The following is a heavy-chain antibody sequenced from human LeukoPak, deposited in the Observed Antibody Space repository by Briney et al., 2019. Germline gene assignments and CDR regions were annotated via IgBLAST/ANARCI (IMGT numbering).Heavy chain of an antibody. CDR3: AKTPDYYGSGSSSYIDC. CDR1: GFTFSSYA. V-gene: IGHV3-23*01. D-gene: IGHD3-10*01. J-gene: IGHJ4*02. Sequence: GGSLRLSCAASGFTFSSYAMSWVRQAPGKGLEWVSAISGSGGGTYYANSVKGRFTISRDNSRDTLYPQMNSLRAEDTALYSCAKTPDYYGSGSSSYIDCWGQGTLVSVSS. CDR2: ISGSGGGT.